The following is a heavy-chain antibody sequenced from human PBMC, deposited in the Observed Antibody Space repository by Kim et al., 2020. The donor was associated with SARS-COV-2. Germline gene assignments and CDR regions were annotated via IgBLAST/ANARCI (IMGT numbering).Heavy chain of an antibody. CDR3: TTEETFTRGGATQYYFDY. D-gene: IGHD3-16*01. Sequence: GGSLRLSCAASGFTFSNAWMSWVRQAPGKGLEWVGRIKSKTDGGTTDYAAPVKGRFTISRDDSKNTLYLQMNSLKTEDTAVYYCTTEETFTRGGATQYYFDYWGQGTLVTVSS. CDR1: GFTFSNAW. CDR2: IKSKTDGGTT. V-gene: IGHV3-15*01. J-gene: IGHJ4*02.